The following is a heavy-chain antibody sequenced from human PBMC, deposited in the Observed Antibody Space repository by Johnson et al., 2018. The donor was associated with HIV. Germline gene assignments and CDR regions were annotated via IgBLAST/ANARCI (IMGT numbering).Heavy chain of an antibody. D-gene: IGHD4-23*01. CDR2: ISYHGSNK. V-gene: IGHV3-30*14. CDR3: ASGEDYGGNYGAFDI. J-gene: IGHJ3*02. Sequence: QMQLVESGGGVVQPGRSLRLSCAASGFTFSSYAMHWVRQAPGKWLDWVTVISYHGSNKYYADSVKGRFTISRDNSKNTMYLQMNSLRAEDTAVYYCASGEDYGGNYGAFDIWGQGTMGTVSS. CDR1: GFTFSSYA.